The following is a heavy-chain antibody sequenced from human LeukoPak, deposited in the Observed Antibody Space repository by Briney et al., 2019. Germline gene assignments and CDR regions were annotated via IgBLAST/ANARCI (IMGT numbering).Heavy chain of an antibody. V-gene: IGHV5-51*01. CDR1: GNSFTGYW. CDR2: IQPGDSIV. Sequence: GESLKISCKGFGNSFTGYWIGWVRQMPGKGLEWVGIIQPGDSIVHYSPSFQGQDTISADRSSSTAYLQWTSLKGSDSAMYYCACRKYYDTWSDPWGQGTLVTVSS. J-gene: IGHJ5*02. CDR3: ACRKYYDTWSDP. D-gene: IGHD3-3*01.